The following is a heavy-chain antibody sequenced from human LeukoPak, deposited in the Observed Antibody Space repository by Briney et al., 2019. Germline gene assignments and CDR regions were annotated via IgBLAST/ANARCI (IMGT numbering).Heavy chain of an antibody. CDR2: ISYDGSNK. CDR1: GFTFSSYG. J-gene: IGHJ4*02. V-gene: IGHV3-30*03. CDR3: ARALHSKQWELMVY. D-gene: IGHD1-26*01. Sequence: GGSLRLSCAASGFTFSSYGMHWVRQAPGKGLEWVAVISYDGSNKYYADSVKGRFTISRDNSKNTLYLQMNSLRAEDTAVYYCARALHSKQWELMVYWGQGTLVTVSS.